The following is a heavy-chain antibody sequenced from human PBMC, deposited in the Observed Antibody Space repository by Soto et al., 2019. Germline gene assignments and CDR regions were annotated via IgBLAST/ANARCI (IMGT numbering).Heavy chain of an antibody. CDR2: LYYSGNT. D-gene: IGHD2-15*01. CDR1: GGSISSFNYF. J-gene: IGHJ5*02. Sequence: QLQLQESGPGLVKPSETLSLTCTVSGGSISSFNYFWGWIRQPPGKGLEWIGSLYYSGNTYYNPSLQSRVTISVDTSKKHCTLTLRSVTAADTAVYYCARGGGSTFNWLDPWGQGTLVTVSP. V-gene: IGHV4-39*02. CDR3: ARGGGSTFNWLDP.